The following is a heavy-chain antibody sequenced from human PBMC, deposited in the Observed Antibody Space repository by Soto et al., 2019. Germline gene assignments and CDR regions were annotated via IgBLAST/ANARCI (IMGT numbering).Heavy chain of an antibody. CDR2: IYPGDSDT. D-gene: IGHD6-13*01. J-gene: IGHJ6*02. V-gene: IGHV5-51*01. CDR3: ARSIAAAGKFSHYSYGMDA. CDR1: GYSFTSYW. Sequence: GESLKISCKGSGYSFTSYWIGWVRQMPGKGLEWMGIIYPGDSDTRYSPSFQGQVTISADKSISTAYLQWSSLKASDTAMYYCARSIAAAGKFSHYSYGMDAWGQGTTVSVYS.